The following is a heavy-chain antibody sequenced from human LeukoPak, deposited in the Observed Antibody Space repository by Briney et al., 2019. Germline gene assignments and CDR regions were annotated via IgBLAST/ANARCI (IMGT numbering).Heavy chain of an antibody. D-gene: IGHD3-16*02. CDR3: ARDPYDYVWGSYRPEYYFDY. V-gene: IGHV3-7*01. Sequence: GGSLRLSCAASGFTFSSYWMSWVRQAPGKGLEWVANIKQGGSEKYYVDSVKGRFTISRDNAKNSLYLQMNSLRAEDTAVYYCARDPYDYVWGSYRPEYYFDYWGQGTLVTVSS. CDR2: IKQGGSEK. J-gene: IGHJ4*02. CDR1: GFTFSSYW.